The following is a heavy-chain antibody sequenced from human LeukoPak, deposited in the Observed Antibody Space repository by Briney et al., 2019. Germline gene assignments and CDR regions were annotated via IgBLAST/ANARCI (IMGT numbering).Heavy chain of an antibody. Sequence: SETLSLTCTVSGYSISSGHFWGWIRQPPGKGLEWIGSIYHSGSTYYNPSLKSRVTISVDTSKNQFSLKLSSVTATDTAVYYCARDSAVWEPNWFDPLCQGALVSVSS. CDR3: ARDSAVWEPNWFDP. V-gene: IGHV4-38-2*02. CDR1: GYSISSGHF. J-gene: IGHJ5*02. D-gene: IGHD1-26*01. CDR2: IYHSGST.